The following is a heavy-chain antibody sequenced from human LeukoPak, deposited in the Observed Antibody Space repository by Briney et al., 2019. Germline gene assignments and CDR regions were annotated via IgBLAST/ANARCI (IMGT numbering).Heavy chain of an antibody. CDR3: ARAHCSSTTCLNAFDI. D-gene: IGHD2-2*01. CDR2: INPNSGGT. V-gene: IGHV1-2*06. Sequence: GASVKVSCKASGYTFTGYYMHWVRQAPGQGLEWMGRINPNSGGTNYAQKFQGRVTMTRDTSISTAYMELSRLRSDDTAVYFCARAHCSSTTCLNAFDIWGQGTMVTVSS. CDR1: GYTFTGYY. J-gene: IGHJ3*02.